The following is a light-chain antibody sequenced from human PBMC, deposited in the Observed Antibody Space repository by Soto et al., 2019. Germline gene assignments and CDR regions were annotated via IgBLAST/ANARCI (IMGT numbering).Light chain of an antibody. J-gene: IGLJ1*01. Sequence: QSALTQPPSASGSPGQSVTISCTGTSSDIGSYNYVSWYQQHPGRAPKLIIYQLTQRPSGVPDRFSGSRSGYTASLIVSGLQAEDEADYYCLAYAGNDLHVFGTGTKVTVL. CDR1: SSDIGSYNY. V-gene: IGLV2-8*01. CDR2: QLT. CDR3: LAYAGNDLHV.